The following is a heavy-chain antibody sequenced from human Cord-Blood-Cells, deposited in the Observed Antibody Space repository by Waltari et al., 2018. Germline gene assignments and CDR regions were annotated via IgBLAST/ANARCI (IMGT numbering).Heavy chain of an antibody. J-gene: IGHJ4*02. V-gene: IGHV3-15*01. CDR3: TTDKMATY. CDR2: IKSKTDGGTT. CDR1: GFTFSNAW. Sequence: EVQLVESGGGLVKPGGSLRLSCAASGFTFSNAWMSWVRQAPGKGLGVGGRIKSKTDGGTTDYAAPVKGRFTISRDDSKNTLYLQMNSLKTEDTAVYYCTTDKMATYWGQGTLVTVSS.